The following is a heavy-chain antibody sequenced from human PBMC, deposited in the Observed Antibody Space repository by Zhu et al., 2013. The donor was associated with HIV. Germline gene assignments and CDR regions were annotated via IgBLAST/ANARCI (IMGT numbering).Heavy chain of an antibody. CDR3: AKDITPAN. Sequence: VQLLESGGGLVQPGGSLRLSCAASEFTFSSYVMSWVRQAPGRGLEWVSGISAGGEITSYIDSVKGRFTISRDNSKNTVYLQMNSLTAGDTALYYCAKDITPANWGQGTLVTVSS. J-gene: IGHJ4*02. V-gene: IGHV3-23*01. CDR2: ISAGGEIT. CDR1: EFTFSSYV.